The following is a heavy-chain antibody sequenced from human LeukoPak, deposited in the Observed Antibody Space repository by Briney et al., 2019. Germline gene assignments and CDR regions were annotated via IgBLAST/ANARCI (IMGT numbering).Heavy chain of an antibody. D-gene: IGHD3-9*01. J-gene: IGHJ4*02. CDR2: IKSKTDGGTT. Sequence: GGSLRLSCAASGFTFSNAWMSWVRQAPGKGLEWVGRIKSKTDGGTTDYAAPVKGRFTISSDDSKNTLYLQMNSLKTEDTAVYYCTTDSTFGLFYDILTGPFDYWGQGTLVTVSS. CDR1: GFTFSNAW. V-gene: IGHV3-15*01. CDR3: TTDSTFGLFYDILTGPFDY.